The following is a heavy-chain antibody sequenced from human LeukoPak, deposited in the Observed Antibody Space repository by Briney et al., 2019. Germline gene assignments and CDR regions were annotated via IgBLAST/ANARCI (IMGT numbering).Heavy chain of an antibody. CDR2: IYYSGST. D-gene: IGHD1-26*01. V-gene: IGHV4-30-4*08. Sequence: SETLSLTCTVSGGSISSGDYYWSWIRQPPGKGLEWIGYIYYSGSTYYNPSLKSRVTISVDASKNQFSLKLSSVTAADTAVYYCAVGATKADAFDIWGQGTMVTVSS. CDR3: AVGATKADAFDI. J-gene: IGHJ3*02. CDR1: GGSISSGDYY.